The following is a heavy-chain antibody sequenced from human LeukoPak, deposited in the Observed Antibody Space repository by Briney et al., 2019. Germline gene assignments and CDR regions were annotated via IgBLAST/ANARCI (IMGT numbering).Heavy chain of an antibody. CDR1: GFTFSSYA. D-gene: IGHD6-6*01. J-gene: IGHJ3*02. V-gene: IGHV3-21*01. CDR2: ISSSSYI. CDR3: ARVRDYSSSSPPADAFDI. Sequence: GSLRLSCAASGFTFSSYAMSWVRQAPGKGLEWVSSISSSSYIYYADSVKGRFTISRDNAKNSLYLQMNSLRAEDTAVYYCARVRDYSSSSPPADAFDIWGQGTMVTVSS.